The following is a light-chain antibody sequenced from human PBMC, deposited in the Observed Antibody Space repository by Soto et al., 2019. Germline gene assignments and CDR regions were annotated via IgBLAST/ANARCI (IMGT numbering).Light chain of an antibody. CDR1: QSVSSN. Sequence: EIVMTQSPATLSVSPGERATLSFSASQSVSSNLAWYQQKPGQAPRLLIYGASTRATGIPARFSGSGSGTDFTLTISSLQSEDFAVYYCQQYNNWPRTFGQGTKVDIK. CDR2: GAS. CDR3: QQYNNWPRT. V-gene: IGKV3-15*01. J-gene: IGKJ1*01.